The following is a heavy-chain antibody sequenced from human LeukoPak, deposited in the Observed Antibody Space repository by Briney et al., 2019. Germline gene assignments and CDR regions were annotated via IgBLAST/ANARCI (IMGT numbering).Heavy chain of an antibody. CDR2: IYYSGYT. J-gene: IGHJ4*02. D-gene: IGHD1-26*01. V-gene: IGHV4-59*08. CDR3: AKSGGYGLIDY. CDR1: IGSTTNYY. Sequence: TSETLSLTCTVSIGSTTNYYWSWLRQPPGKGLERIGFIYYSGYTNHNPSLKSRVTISVDTSKNQFSLKLNSVTAADTAMYYCAKSGGYGLIDYWGQGTLVTVSS.